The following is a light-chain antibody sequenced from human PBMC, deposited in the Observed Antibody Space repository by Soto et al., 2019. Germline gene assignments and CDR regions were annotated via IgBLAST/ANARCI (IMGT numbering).Light chain of an antibody. J-gene: IGLJ3*02. CDR1: SGNIASNY. CDR3: QSYDDSHQV. CDR2: EDN. V-gene: IGLV6-57*03. Sequence: NFMLTQPHSVSESPGKTVTISCTRSSGNIASNYVQWYQQRPGSAPTTVIYEDNQRPSGVPDRFSGSIDSSSNSAALTISGLKTEDEADYYCQSYDDSHQVFGGGTMLTVL.